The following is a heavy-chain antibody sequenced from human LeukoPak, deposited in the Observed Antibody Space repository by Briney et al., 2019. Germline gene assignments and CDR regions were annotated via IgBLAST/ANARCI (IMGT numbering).Heavy chain of an antibody. CDR3: ARTTIFGVVTRGNWFDP. V-gene: IGHV4-4*07. CDR2: IYSGGST. Sequence: SETLSLTCTVSGGSISSYYWSWIRQPAGKGLEWIGRIYSGGSTNYNPPLKSRVTISVDTSKNQFSLKLSSVTAADTAVYYCARTTIFGVVTRGNWFDPWGQGTLVTVSS. D-gene: IGHD3-3*01. CDR1: GGSISSYY. J-gene: IGHJ5*02.